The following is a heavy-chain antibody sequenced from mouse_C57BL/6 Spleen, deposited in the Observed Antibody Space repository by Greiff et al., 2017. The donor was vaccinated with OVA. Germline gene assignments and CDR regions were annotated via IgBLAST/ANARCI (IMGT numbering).Heavy chain of an antibody. Sequence: QVQLQQPGAELVKPGASVKMSCKASGYTFTSYWITWVKQRPGQGLEWIGDIYPGSGSTNYNEKFKSKATLTVDTSSSTAYMQLSSLTSEDSAVYYCTRYYGSSFPFDNWSQGATRPVSS. CDR1: GYTFTSYW. J-gene: IGHJ2*01. CDR2: IYPGSGST. CDR3: TRYYGSSFPFDN. D-gene: IGHD1-1*01. V-gene: IGHV1-55*01.